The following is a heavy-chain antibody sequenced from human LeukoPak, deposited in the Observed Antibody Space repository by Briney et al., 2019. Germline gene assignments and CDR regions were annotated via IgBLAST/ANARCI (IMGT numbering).Heavy chain of an antibody. V-gene: IGHV4-39*07. CDR2: IYYSGST. J-gene: IGHJ4*02. CDR3: ARGGRGYSGYEADY. CDR1: GGSISSSSYY. Sequence: SETLSLTCTVSGGSISSSSYYWGWIRQPPGTGLEWIGSIYYSGSTYYNPSLKSRVTISVDTSKNQFSPKLSSVTAADTAVYYCARGGRGYSGYEADYWGQGALVTVSS. D-gene: IGHD5-12*01.